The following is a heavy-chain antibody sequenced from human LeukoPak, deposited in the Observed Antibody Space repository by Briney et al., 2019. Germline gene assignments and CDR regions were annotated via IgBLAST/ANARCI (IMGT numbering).Heavy chain of an antibody. V-gene: IGHV4-4*07. D-gene: IGHD3-10*01. CDR1: GGSISSYY. CDR3: ARDAGEPYYYGSGSYPDY. CDR2: IYTSGST. J-gene: IGHJ4*02. Sequence: SETLSLTCTVSGGSISSYYWSWIRQPAGKGLEWIGRIYTSGSTNYNPSLKSRVTMSVDTSKNQFSLKLSSVTAADTAVYHCARDAGEPYYYGSGSYPDYWGQGTLVTVSS.